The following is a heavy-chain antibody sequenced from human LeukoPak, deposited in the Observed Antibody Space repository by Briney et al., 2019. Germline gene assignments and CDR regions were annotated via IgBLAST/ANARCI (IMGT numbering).Heavy chain of an antibody. CDR2: IIPIFGTA. CDR1: GGTFSSYA. CDR3: ARATYYYDSTHPNDAFDI. Sequence: SVKVSCKASGGTFSSYAISWVRQAPGQGLEWMGRIIPIFGTANYAQKFQGRVTITTDESTSTAYMELSSLRSEDTAVYYCARATYYYDSTHPNDAFDIWGQGAMVTVSS. D-gene: IGHD3-22*01. V-gene: IGHV1-69*05. J-gene: IGHJ3*02.